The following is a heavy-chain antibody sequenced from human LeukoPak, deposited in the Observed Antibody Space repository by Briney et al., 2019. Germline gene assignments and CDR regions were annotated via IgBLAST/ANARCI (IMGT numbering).Heavy chain of an antibody. CDR3: ARGSNYDILTGYYIGGAIFDY. V-gene: IGHV4-31*03. J-gene: IGHJ4*02. D-gene: IGHD3-9*01. CDR2: IYYSGST. Sequence: PSQTLSLTCTVSGGSISSGGYYWSWIRQHPGKGLEWIGYIYYSGSTYYNPSLKSRVTISVDTSKNQFSPKLSSVTAADTAVYYCARGSNYDILTGYYIGGAIFDYWGQGTLVTVSS. CDR1: GGSISSGGYY.